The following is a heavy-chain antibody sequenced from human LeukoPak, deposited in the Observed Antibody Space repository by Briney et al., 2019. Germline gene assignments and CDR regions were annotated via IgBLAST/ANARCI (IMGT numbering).Heavy chain of an antibody. CDR3: ARGLGYYFDY. J-gene: IGHJ4*02. CDR2: IHYDGSNE. V-gene: IGHV3-30*02. D-gene: IGHD7-27*01. CDR1: GFTFSSYG. Sequence: GGSLRLSCAASGFTFSSYGMHWVRQAPGKGLEWVAFIHYDGSNENYADSMKGRFTISRGNSKNTLYLQMNSLRADDTAVYYCARGLGYYFDYWGQGTLVTVSS.